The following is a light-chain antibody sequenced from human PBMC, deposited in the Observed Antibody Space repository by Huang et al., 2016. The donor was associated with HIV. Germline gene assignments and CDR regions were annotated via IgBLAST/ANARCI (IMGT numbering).Light chain of an antibody. CDR1: QDISTS. Sequence: AVQLTQFPPSLSASVEDRVTITCRASQDISTSLAWYQHKPGKAPKLLISAALNLQRGVSSRFSGGSAGTYFTLFISSLQPEDAATYYCQQLHEYPITFGRGTHLDIK. CDR3: QQLHEYPIT. V-gene: IGKV1D-13*01. CDR2: AAL. J-gene: IGKJ5*01.